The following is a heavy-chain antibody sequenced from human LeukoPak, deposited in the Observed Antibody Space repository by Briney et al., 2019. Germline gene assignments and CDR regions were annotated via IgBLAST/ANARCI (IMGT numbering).Heavy chain of an antibody. V-gene: IGHV3-23*01. CDR3: AKAPQSGYLFVEYYFDY. CDR1: GFTFSSYA. Sequence: EGSLRLSCAASGFTFSSYAMSWVRQAPGKGLEWVSAISGSGGSTYYADSVKGRFTISRDNSKNTLYLQMNSLRAEDTAVYYCAKAPQSGYLFVEYYFDYWGQGTLVTVSS. J-gene: IGHJ4*02. D-gene: IGHD5-12*01. CDR2: ISGSGGST.